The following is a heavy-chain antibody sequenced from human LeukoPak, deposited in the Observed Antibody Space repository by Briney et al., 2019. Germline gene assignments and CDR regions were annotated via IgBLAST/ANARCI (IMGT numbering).Heavy chain of an antibody. Sequence: GGSLRLSCAASGFTVSSNYMSWVRQAPGKGLEWVSVIYSGGSTYYADSVKGRFTISRDNSKNTLYLQMNSLRAEDTAVYYCARENSGSYSWFDPWGQGTLVTVSS. V-gene: IGHV3-66*01. CDR3: ARENSGSYSWFDP. CDR2: IYSGGST. J-gene: IGHJ5*02. CDR1: GFTVSSNY. D-gene: IGHD1-26*01.